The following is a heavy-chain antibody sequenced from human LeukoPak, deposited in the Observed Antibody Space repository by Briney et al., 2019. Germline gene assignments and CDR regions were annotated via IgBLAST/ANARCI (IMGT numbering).Heavy chain of an antibody. CDR1: GGSKNSSSYY. CDR2: IYYSGRP. CDR3: ASRGRLRVRGDADFDI. J-gene: IGHJ3*02. D-gene: IGHD3-10*01. Sequence: RSETQSLICTVSGGSKNSSSYYWGWIRRPPGKGLDRIGGIYYSGRPYYNPSLKSRVTISVEKSKIPLSLKLSSVTAADAAVYYSASRGRLRVRGDADFDIWGQPTMLSDCS. V-gene: IGHV4-39*01.